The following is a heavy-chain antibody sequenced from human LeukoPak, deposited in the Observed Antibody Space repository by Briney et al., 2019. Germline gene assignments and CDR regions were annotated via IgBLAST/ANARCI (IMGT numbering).Heavy chain of an antibody. J-gene: IGHJ4*02. CDR3: ASLYGGNSDY. CDR1: GFTFSNYR. V-gene: IGHV3-21*01. CDR2: ISGSYI. D-gene: IGHD4-23*01. Sequence: PGGSLRLSCAASGFTFSNYRMNWVRQAPGKGLEWASSISGSYIYYADSVKGRFTISRDTAKNSLYLQMNSLRAEDTAVYYCASLYGGNSDYWGQGTLVTVSS.